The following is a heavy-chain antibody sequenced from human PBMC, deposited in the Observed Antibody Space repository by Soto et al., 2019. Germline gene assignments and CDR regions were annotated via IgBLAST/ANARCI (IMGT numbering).Heavy chain of an antibody. V-gene: IGHV1-18*01. CDR2: ISAYNGNT. CDR1: GYTFTSYG. CDR3: AGDHSSNWAPNHFFDP. D-gene: IGHD6-13*01. J-gene: IGHJ5*02. Sequence: QVQLVQSGAEVKKPGASVKVSCKASGYTFTSYGISWVRQAPGQGLEWMGWISAYNGNTNYAQKLQGRVTMTTDTPTSTAYMELRSLRSDDTAVYYCAGDHSSNWAPNHFFDPWGQGTLVTVSS.